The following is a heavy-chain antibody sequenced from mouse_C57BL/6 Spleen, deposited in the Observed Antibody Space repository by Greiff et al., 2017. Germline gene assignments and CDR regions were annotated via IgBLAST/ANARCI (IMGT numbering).Heavy chain of an antibody. CDR2: IYPGSGST. V-gene: IGHV1-55*01. J-gene: IGHJ3*01. CDR1: GYTFTSYW. CDR3: ARRSYYGNYDWFAY. D-gene: IGHD2-1*01. Sequence: QVQLKQPGAELVKPGASVKMSCKASGYTFTSYWITWVKQRPGQGLEWIGDIYPGSGSTNYNEKFKSKATLTVDPSSSTAYMQLSSLTSEDSAVYYCARRSYYGNYDWFAYWGQGTLVTVSA.